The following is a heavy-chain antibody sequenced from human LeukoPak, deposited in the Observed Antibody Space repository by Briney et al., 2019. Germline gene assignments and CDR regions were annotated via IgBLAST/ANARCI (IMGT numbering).Heavy chain of an antibody. Sequence: PGGSLRLSCAASGITFSNYWMSWVRQAPGKGLEWVANIKQGGSEKYYVDSVKGRFTISRDNAKNTLYLQMNSLRAEDTAVYYCARGGGGWYIRDGIFDYWGQGTLVTVSS. D-gene: IGHD6-19*01. J-gene: IGHJ4*02. V-gene: IGHV3-7*01. CDR3: ARGGGGWYIRDGIFDY. CDR2: IKQGGSEK. CDR1: GITFSNYW.